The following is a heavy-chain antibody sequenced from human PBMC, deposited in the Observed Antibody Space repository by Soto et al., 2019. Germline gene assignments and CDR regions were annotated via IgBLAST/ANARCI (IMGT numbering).Heavy chain of an antibody. J-gene: IGHJ6*02. CDR2: ISHDGSNK. CDR1: GFTFYKYG. D-gene: IGHD3-22*01. CDR3: AKDDSNRWYNYYAMDV. V-gene: IGHV3-30*18. Sequence: HPGVSLRLSFAASGFTFYKYGMHWVRQAPGKGLEWVALISHDGSNKYYVDSVKGRFTIARDNSKNTVFLQMNSLRPEDTALYFCAKDDSNRWYNYYAMDVWGQGTTVTVSS.